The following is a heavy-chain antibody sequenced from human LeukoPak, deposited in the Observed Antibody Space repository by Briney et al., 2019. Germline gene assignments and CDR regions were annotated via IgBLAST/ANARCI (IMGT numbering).Heavy chain of an antibody. J-gene: IGHJ4*02. CDR2: ISYDGYDK. V-gene: IGHV3-30*09. CDR3: ARDFFPIADSTWYEIGY. CDR1: GFTFNEYA. Sequence: GGSLRLSCAASGFTFNEYAMHWVRQTPGKGLEGVALISYDGYDKSYADSVRGRFAISRDNSKNTLNLQMDSLRSEDTAVYYCARDFFPIADSTWYEIGYWGQGTLVTVSS. D-gene: IGHD2-21*01.